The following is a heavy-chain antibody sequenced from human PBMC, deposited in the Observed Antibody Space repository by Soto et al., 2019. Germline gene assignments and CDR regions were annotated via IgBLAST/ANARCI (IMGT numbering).Heavy chain of an antibody. J-gene: IGHJ6*02. CDR2: ISGSGGST. D-gene: IGHD2-2*01. CDR3: EKNLRRCSSTSCCPEDV. V-gene: IGHV3-23*01. Sequence: PGGSLRLSCAASGFTFSSYAMSWVRQAPGKGLEWVSAISGSGGSTYYADSVKGRFTISRDNSKNTLYLQMNSLRAEDTAVYYCEKNLRRCSSTSCCPEDVWGQGTTVTVSS. CDR1: GFTFSSYA.